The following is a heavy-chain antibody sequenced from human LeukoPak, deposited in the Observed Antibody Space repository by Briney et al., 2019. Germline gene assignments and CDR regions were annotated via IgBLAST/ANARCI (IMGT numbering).Heavy chain of an antibody. J-gene: IGHJ6*02. CDR2: IYPGDSHA. Sequence: GESLKISCKGSGYNFSRYWIGWVRQMPGRGLEWVGVIYPGDSHAIYSPSLQGQVTISADKSATTAYLQWNSLKASDTAIYYCARLMTLVRGGLKRLPRSCGMDVWGQGTTVTVS. CDR3: ARLMTLVRGGLKRLPRSCGMDV. V-gene: IGHV5-51*01. D-gene: IGHD3-10*01. CDR1: GYNFSRYW.